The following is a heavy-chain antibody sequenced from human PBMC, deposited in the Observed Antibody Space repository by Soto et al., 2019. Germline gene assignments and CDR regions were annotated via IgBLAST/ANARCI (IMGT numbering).Heavy chain of an antibody. CDR1: GFTFSGSA. CDR3: TTHIVVVTAIRDYYYGMDV. Sequence: GGSLRLSCAASGFTFSGSAMHWVRQASGKGLEWVGRIRSKANSYATAYAASVKGRFTISRDDSKNTAYLQMNSLKTEDTAVYYCTTHIVVVTAIRDYYYGMDVWGQVTTVTVSS. J-gene: IGHJ6*02. CDR2: IRSKANSYAT. V-gene: IGHV3-73*01. D-gene: IGHD2-21*02.